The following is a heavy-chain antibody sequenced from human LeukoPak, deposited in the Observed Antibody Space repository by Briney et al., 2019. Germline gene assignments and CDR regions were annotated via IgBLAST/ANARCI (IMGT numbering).Heavy chain of an antibody. V-gene: IGHV1-8*01. CDR3: ARLTEYSYGPYYYYYMDV. CDR1: GYTFTSYD. J-gene: IGHJ6*03. CDR2: MNPNSGNT. D-gene: IGHD5-18*01. Sequence: ASVKVSCKASGYTFTSYDINWVRQATGQGLEWMGWMNPNSGNTGYAQKFQGRVTMTRNTSISTAYMELSSLRSEDTAVYYCARLTEYSYGPYYYYYMDVWGKGTTVTVSS.